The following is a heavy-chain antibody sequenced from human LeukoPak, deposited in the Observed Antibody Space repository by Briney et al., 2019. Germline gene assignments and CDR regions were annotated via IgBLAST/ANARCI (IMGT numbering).Heavy chain of an antibody. CDR2: IYYSGST. CDR3: AKGEKRVFFGEVMVRQKYNWFDP. Sequence: PSETLSLTCTVSGGSISSSSYYWGWIRQPPGKGLEWIGSIYYSGSTYYNPSLKSRVTISVDTSKNQFSLKLSSVTAADTAVYYCAKGEKRVFFGEVMVRQKYNWFDPWGQGTLVTVSS. CDR1: GGSISSSSYY. J-gene: IGHJ5*02. V-gene: IGHV4-39*01. D-gene: IGHD3-3*01.